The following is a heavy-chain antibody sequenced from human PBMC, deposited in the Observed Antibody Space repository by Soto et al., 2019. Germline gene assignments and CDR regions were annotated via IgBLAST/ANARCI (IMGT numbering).Heavy chain of an antibody. J-gene: IGHJ5*02. CDR2: INPNICGT. CDR3: AREGKDNWNAAGWFDP. D-gene: IGHD1-20*01. CDR1: GYTFTGYY. V-gene: IGHV1-2*04. Sequence: ASVKVSCKASGYTFTGYYMHLVRQAPVQVLELIVWINPNICGTNYSQKFQGWFTMTMYTSIITSCMELSRLRSDDTAVYYCAREGKDNWNAAGWFDPWGQGTLVTVSS.